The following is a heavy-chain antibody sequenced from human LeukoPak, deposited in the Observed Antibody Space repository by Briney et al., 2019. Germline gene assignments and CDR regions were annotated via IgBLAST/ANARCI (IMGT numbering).Heavy chain of an antibody. Sequence: GESLKISCKGSGYSFTSYWIGWVRQMPGKGLDWMGVIYPGDSDTRYSPSFQGQVTISADKSISTAYLQWSSLKASDTAMYYCARHYSSSWILFDYWGQGTLVTVSS. V-gene: IGHV5-51*01. CDR1: GYSFTSYW. CDR3: ARHYSSSWILFDY. CDR2: IYPGDSDT. J-gene: IGHJ4*02. D-gene: IGHD6-13*01.